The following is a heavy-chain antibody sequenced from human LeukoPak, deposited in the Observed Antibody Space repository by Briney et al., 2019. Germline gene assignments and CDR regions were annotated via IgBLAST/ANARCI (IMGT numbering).Heavy chain of an antibody. CDR1: GFIFSSYG. J-gene: IGHJ4*02. V-gene: IGHV3-23*01. Sequence: GGSLRLSCAASGFIFSSYGMSWVRQAPGKGLEWVSGISGSGGSTYYADSVKGRFTISRDNSKNTLYLQMNSLRAEDTAVYYCARGPSGYHNTGGQGTLVTVSS. D-gene: IGHD5-12*01. CDR2: ISGSGGST. CDR3: ARGPSGYHNT.